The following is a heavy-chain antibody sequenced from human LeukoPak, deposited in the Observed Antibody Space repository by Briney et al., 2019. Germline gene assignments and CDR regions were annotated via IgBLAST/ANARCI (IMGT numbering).Heavy chain of an antibody. CDR1: GFTFINYA. D-gene: IGHD6-19*01. V-gene: IGHV3-23*01. Sequence: GGSLRLSCAASGFTFINYAMNWVRQAPGKGLEWVSAISGSGGSTYYADSVKGRFTISRDNSKNTLYLQMNNLRAEDTAVYYCAKYPHLPSYSSGWYGGLMIPGDAFDIWGQGTMATVSS. J-gene: IGHJ3*02. CDR3: AKYPHLPSYSSGWYGGLMIPGDAFDI. CDR2: ISGSGGST.